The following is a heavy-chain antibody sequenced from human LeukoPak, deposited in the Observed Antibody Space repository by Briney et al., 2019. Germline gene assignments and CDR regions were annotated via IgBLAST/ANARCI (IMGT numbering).Heavy chain of an antibody. CDR3: ARHSPLWGY. D-gene: IGHD7-27*01. CDR1: GFTFDTYW. J-gene: IGHJ4*02. V-gene: IGHV3-7*04. CDR2: IKQDGSEK. Sequence: GGSLRLSCAASGFTFDTYWMTWVRLAPGKGLEWVASIKQDGSEKYYVDSVKGRFTISRDNAKSSLYLQMNSLRAEDTALYHCARHSPLWGYWGQGTLVTVSS.